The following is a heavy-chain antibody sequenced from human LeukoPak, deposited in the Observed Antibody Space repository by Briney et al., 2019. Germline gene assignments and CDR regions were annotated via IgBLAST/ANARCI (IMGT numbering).Heavy chain of an antibody. J-gene: IGHJ4*02. CDR3: TRGYSYGFH. Sequence: GGSLRLSCAASGFIFNNYAMSWFRQAPGKGLEWLGFIRSKTHSGATEYAASVRGRFTISRDDSKSIAYLQMNSLKIEDTAMYYCTRGYSYGFHWGQGTLVTVSS. D-gene: IGHD5-18*01. CDR1: GFIFNNYA. CDR2: IRSKTHSGAT. V-gene: IGHV3-49*03.